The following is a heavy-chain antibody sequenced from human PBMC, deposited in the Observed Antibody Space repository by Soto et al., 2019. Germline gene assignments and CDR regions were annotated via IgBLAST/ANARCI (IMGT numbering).Heavy chain of an antibody. J-gene: IGHJ6*02. Sequence: SVKVSCKASGVTFSSYAISWVRQAPGQGLEWMGGIIPIFGTANYAQKFQGRVTITADESTSTAYMELSSLRSEDTAVYYCAITLVVPAATYYYYYGMDVWGQGTRVTVSS. D-gene: IGHD2-2*01. CDR3: AITLVVPAATYYYYYGMDV. V-gene: IGHV1-69*13. CDR2: IIPIFGTA. CDR1: GVTFSSYA.